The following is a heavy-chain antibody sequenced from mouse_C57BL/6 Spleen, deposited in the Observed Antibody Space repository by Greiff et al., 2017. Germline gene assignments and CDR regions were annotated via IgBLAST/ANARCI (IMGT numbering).Heavy chain of an antibody. CDR1: GYTFTSYW. Sequence: QVQLQQPGAELVKPGASVKVSCKASGYTFTSYWMHWVKQRPGQGLEWIGRIHPSDSDTNYNQKFKGKATVTVAKSSSAAYMQLSILTSDDSAFYYCATNPYGSTCDYWGQGTTLTVSS. V-gene: IGHV1-74*01. D-gene: IGHD1-1*01. CDR3: ATNPYGSTCDY. CDR2: IHPSDSDT. J-gene: IGHJ2*01.